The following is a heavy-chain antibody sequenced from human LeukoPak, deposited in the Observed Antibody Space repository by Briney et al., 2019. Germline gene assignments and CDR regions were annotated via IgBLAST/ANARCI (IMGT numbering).Heavy chain of an antibody. J-gene: IGHJ4*02. CDR3: VKGVVCANGVCRTRLDY. CDR2: ISTNGGST. Sequence: GGSLRLSCSASGFTFTNYAMHWVRQAPGQGLEYVSAISTNGGSTVYADSVKGRFTVSRDNSKNTLFLQMSSPRAEDTAVYYCVKGVVCANGVCRTRLDYWGQGTLVTVSS. V-gene: IGHV3-64D*06. D-gene: IGHD2-8*01. CDR1: GFTFTNYA.